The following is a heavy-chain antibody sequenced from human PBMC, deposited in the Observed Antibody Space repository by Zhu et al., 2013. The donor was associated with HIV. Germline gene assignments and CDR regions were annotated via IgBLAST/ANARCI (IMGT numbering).Heavy chain of an antibody. D-gene: IGHD3-10*01. J-gene: IGHJ5*02. Sequence: QVQLVQSGAEVKKPGASVKVSCKASGYTFTGYYMHWVRQAPGQGLEWMGWINPNSGDTKFAQNFQGRVTMTRDTSVDTVEMDLSRLTPDDTALYYCAREFGSGITEDVKWFDPWGQGTLVTVSS. CDR2: INPNSGDT. CDR1: GYTFTGYY. CDR3: AREFGSGITEDVKWFDP. V-gene: IGHV1-2*02.